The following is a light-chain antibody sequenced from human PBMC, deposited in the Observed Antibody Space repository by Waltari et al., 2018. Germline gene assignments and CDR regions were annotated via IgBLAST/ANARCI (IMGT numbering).Light chain of an antibody. CDR3: KQGTHWPYT. Sequence: DVVMTQSPLSLPVTLGQTASISCRSSQSLVYSDGNTYLNWFQQKPGQSPRRLIYQVSKRDIGGPDRIRGSGSGTEFTLKINKVEAEDVGVYYCKQGTHWPYTFGQGTKLEIK. J-gene: IGKJ2*01. V-gene: IGKV2-30*01. CDR2: QVS. CDR1: QSLVYSDGNTY.